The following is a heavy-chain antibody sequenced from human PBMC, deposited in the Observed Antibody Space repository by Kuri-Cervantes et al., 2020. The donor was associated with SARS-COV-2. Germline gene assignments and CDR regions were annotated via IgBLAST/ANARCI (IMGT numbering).Heavy chain of an antibody. CDR3: ARGYSSGWPGFFDC. V-gene: IGHV4-4*07. CDR1: GGSISSHY. D-gene: IGHD6-19*01. CDR2: IYTSGST. Sequence: GSLRLSCTVTGGSISSHYWSWIRQPAGKGLEWIGRIYTSGSTNYNPSLKSRVTMSVDTSKNQFSLKLSSVTAADTAVYYCARGYSSGWPGFFDCWGQGTLVTVSS. J-gene: IGHJ4*02.